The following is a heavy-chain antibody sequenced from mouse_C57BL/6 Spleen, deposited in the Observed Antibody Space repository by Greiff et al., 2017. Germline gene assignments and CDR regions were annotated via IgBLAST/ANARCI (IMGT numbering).Heavy chain of an antibody. V-gene: IGHV1-61*01. J-gene: IGHJ1*03. CDR2: IYPSDSET. CDR1: GYTFTSYW. Sequence: QVQLQQPGAELVRPGSSVKLSCKASGYTFTSYWMDWVKQRPGQGLEWIGNIYPSDSETHYNQKFKDKATLTVDKSSSTAYMQLSSLTSEDSAVYYCARGGNYYGSFHGYFDVWGTGTTVTVSS. CDR3: ARGGNYYGSFHGYFDV. D-gene: IGHD1-1*01.